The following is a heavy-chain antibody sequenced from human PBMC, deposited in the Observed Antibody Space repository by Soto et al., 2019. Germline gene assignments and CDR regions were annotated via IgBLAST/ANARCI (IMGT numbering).Heavy chain of an antibody. CDR1: GGTFSSYT. Sequence: QVQLVQSGAEVKKPGSSVKVSCKASGGTFSSYTISWVRQAPGQGLEWMGRIIPILGIANYAQKFQGRVTTTADKSTRIAYMEVGGMGSEDTVVYYCSRDGRVGAVDYWGQGSLVTVSS. J-gene: IGHJ4*02. CDR2: IIPILGIA. V-gene: IGHV1-69*08. CDR3: SRDGRVGAVDY. D-gene: IGHD1-26*01.